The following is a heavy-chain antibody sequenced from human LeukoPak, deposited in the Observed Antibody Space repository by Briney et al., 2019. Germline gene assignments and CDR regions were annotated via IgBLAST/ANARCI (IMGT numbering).Heavy chain of an antibody. D-gene: IGHD1-26*01. CDR2: IKQDGSEK. V-gene: IGHV3-7*03. Sequence: GSLRLSCAASGLTFNAYGMHWVRQAPGKGLEWVANIKQDGSEKYYVDSVKGRFTISRDNAKNSLYLQMNSLRAEDTAVYYCAKDSRSSGSIAPLAFDIWGQGTMVTVSS. CDR3: AKDSRSSGSIAPLAFDI. J-gene: IGHJ3*02. CDR1: GLTFNAYG.